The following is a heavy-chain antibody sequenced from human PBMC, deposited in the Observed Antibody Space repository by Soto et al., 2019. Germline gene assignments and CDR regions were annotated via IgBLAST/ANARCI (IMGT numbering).Heavy chain of an antibody. D-gene: IGHD2-21*02. CDR3: AKDPNGDCLGAFEM. CDR1: GFTFVNYA. CDR2: ISSVGFNT. Sequence: PGGSLRLSCSGSGFTFVNYAMSWVRQAPGKGLEWVSGISSVGFNTYYADSVEGRFTISRDNSKNTLSLQMNSLRAEDTALYYCAKDPNGDCLGAFEMCGQGTKVTVSS. V-gene: IGHV3-23*01. J-gene: IGHJ3*02.